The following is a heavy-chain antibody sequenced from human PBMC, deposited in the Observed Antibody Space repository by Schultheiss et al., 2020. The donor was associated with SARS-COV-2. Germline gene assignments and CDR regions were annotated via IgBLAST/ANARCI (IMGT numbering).Heavy chain of an antibody. Sequence: ASVKVSCKASGYTFTSYGISWVRQAPGQGLEWMGWISAYNGNTNYAQKLQGRVTMTTDTSTSTAYMELRSLRSDDTAVYYCARQPYYCGSGSYLPPNWFDHWGQGTLVTVSS. V-gene: IGHV1-18*01. D-gene: IGHD3-10*01. CDR3: ARQPYYCGSGSYLPPNWFDH. CDR1: GYTFTSYG. CDR2: ISAYNGNT. J-gene: IGHJ5*02.